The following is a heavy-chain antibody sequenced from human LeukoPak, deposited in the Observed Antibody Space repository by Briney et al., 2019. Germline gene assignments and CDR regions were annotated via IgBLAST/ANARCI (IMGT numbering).Heavy chain of an antibody. V-gene: IGHV3-33*08. CDR2: IWYDGSNK. CDR1: GFTFSSYW. Sequence: GGSLRLSCAASGFTFSSYWMSWVRQAPGKGLEWVAVIWYDGSNKYYADSVKGRFTISRDNSKNTLYLQMNSLRAEDTAVYYCARESRGYFDYWGQGTLVTVSS. J-gene: IGHJ4*02. CDR3: ARESRGYFDY.